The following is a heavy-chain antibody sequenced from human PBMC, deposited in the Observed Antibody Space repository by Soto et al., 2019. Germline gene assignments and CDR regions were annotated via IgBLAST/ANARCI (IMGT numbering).Heavy chain of an antibody. CDR3: AKSPGLLMNWFDP. CDR1: GFTFDDYA. D-gene: IGHD2-21*01. CDR2: ISWNSGSI. V-gene: IGHV3-9*01. Sequence: PGGSLRLSCAASGFTFDDYAMHWVRQAPGKGLEWVSGISWNSGSIGYADSVKGRFTSSRDNAKNSLYLQMNSLRAEDTALYYCAKSPGLLMNWFDPWGQGTLVTVSS. J-gene: IGHJ5*02.